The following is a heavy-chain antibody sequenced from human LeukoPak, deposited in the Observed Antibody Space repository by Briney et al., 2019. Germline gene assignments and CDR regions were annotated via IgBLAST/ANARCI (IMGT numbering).Heavy chain of an antibody. D-gene: IGHD3-9*01. CDR3: AAARNLRYLGGMDV. CDR2: IVVGSGNT. CDR1: GFTFTSSA. V-gene: IGHV1-58*02. J-gene: IGHJ6*02. Sequence: SVKVSCKASGFTFTSSAMQWVRQARGQRPEWVGWIVVGSGNTNYAQKFQERVTIARDMSTSTAYMELSSLRSEDTAVYYCAAARNLRYLGGMDVWGQGTTVTVSS.